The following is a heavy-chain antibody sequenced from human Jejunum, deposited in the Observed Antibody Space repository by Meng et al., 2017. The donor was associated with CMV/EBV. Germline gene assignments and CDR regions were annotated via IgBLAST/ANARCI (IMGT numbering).Heavy chain of an antibody. Sequence: TFSSYWMTWVRQAPGKGLEYVANIKEEGIDKDDVDSVKGRFTISRENAKNSLYLQMNSLRDEDTAVYHCARNPTDFWSGYDFFDSWGQGTLVTVSS. D-gene: IGHD3-3*01. V-gene: IGHV3-7*01. CDR3: ARNPTDFWSGYDFFDS. CDR1: TFSSYW. CDR2: IKEEGIDK. J-gene: IGHJ4*02.